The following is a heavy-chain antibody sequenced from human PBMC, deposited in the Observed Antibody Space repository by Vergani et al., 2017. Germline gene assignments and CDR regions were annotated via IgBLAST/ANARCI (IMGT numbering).Heavy chain of an antibody. D-gene: IGHD1-26*01. CDR2: IYPGDSDT. Sequence: EVQLVQSGAEVKKPGEPLKFSCKGSGYSSTSYWNGWVRQMPGKGLEWMGIIYPGDSDTRYNVFFQGQVTISADKSISPAYLQWSSLKASDTAMYYCARLLRVGATTYCYFDLWGRGTLVTVSS. CDR3: ARLLRVGATTYCYFDL. J-gene: IGHJ2*01. CDR1: GYSSTSYW. V-gene: IGHV5-51*01.